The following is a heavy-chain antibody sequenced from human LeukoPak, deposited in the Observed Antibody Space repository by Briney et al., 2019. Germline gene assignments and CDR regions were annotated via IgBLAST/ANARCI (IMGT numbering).Heavy chain of an antibody. D-gene: IGHD3-10*01. J-gene: IGHJ4*02. CDR2: ISRTGDIT. CDR1: GFTFSSNA. CDR3: AKYTSGTSYRGLDQ. V-gene: IGHV3-23*01. Sequence: GGSLRLSCAGSGFTFSSNAMNWVRQAPGKGLERVSAISRTGDITYYADSEKGRFTISRDNSKNSMYLQMNSLRAEDTAVYSCAKYTSGTSYRGLDQWGQGTLVTVSS.